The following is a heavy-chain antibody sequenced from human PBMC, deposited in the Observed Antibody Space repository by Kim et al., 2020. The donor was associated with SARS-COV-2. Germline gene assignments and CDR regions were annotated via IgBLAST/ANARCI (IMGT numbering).Heavy chain of an antibody. CDR1: GFSFRSFA. J-gene: IGHJ3*02. CDR3: AKDTPWGSSAFDI. CDR2: ISADSSNT. V-gene: IGHV3-23*01. D-gene: IGHD3-16*01. Sequence: GGSLRLSCAASGFSFRSFAMIWVRQAPGKGLDWVSAISADSSNTYYAGSVKGRFTISRDNSNNILYLQMNSLRVEDAAVYYCAKDTPWGSSAFDIWGLGTVVTVS.